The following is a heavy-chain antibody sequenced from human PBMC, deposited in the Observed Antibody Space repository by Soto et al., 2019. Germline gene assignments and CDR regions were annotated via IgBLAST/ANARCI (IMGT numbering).Heavy chain of an antibody. J-gene: IGHJ5*02. Sequence: SVKVSCKASGGTFSSYAISWVRQAPGQGLEWMGGIIPIFGTANYAQKFQGRVTITADESTSTAYMELSSLRSEDTAVYYCARGTGDLVPGENWFDPWGQGTLVTVSS. CDR2: IIPIFGTA. V-gene: IGHV1-69*13. CDR3: ARGTGDLVPGENWFDP. D-gene: IGHD2-2*01. CDR1: GGTFSSYA.